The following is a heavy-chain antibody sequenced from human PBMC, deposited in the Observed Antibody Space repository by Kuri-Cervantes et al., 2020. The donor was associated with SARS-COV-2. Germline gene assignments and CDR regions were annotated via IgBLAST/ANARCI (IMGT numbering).Heavy chain of an antibody. J-gene: IGHJ5*02. CDR2: IRYDGSNK. Sequence: GGSLRLSCVASGFTFSSYGMHWVRQAPGKGLEWVAFIRYDGSNKYYADSVKGRFTISRDNSKNTLYLQMNSLRAEDTAVYYCAKGYYYDMGRFDPWGQGTLVTVSS. D-gene: IGHD3-22*01. CDR3: AKGYYYDMGRFDP. CDR1: GFTFSSYG. V-gene: IGHV3-30*02.